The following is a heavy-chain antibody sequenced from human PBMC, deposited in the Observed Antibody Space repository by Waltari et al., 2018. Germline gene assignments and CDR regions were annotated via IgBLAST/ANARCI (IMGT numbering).Heavy chain of an antibody. CDR2: IYTSGST. CDR3: ARVSGYYYYYMDV. V-gene: IGHV4-4*09. CDR1: GGSISSYY. J-gene: IGHJ6*03. D-gene: IGHD3-22*01. Sequence: QVQLQESGPGLVKPSETLSLTCTVSGGSISSYYWSWIRQPPGKGLEWIGYIYTSGSTNYNPSLKSRVTISVDTSKNQFSLKLSSVTAADTAVYYCARVSGYYYYYMDVWGKGTTVTVSS.